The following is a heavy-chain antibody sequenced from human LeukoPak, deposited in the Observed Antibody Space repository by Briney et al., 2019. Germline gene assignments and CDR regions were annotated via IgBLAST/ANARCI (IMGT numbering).Heavy chain of an antibody. CDR1: RFTFSNCW. D-gene: IGHD3-10*01. CDR3: ARDGYGSGPDIDY. J-gene: IGHJ4*02. CDR2: INSDGSST. Sequence: PGGSLSLSCAASRFTFSNCWMHWVRQAPGKGLVWVSRINSDGSSTTYADSVKGRFTISRDNAKNTLYLQMNSLRAEDTAVYYCARDGYGSGPDIDYWGQGTLVTVSS. V-gene: IGHV3-74*01.